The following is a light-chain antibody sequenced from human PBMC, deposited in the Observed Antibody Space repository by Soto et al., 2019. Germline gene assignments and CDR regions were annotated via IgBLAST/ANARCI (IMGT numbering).Light chain of an antibody. V-gene: IGLV2-23*01. CDR3: CSYAGSSTSWV. CDR2: EGS. Sequence: QSALTQPASVSGSPGQSITSSCTGTISDVGSYDLVSWYQQHPGKAPKLMSYEGSKRPSGVSSRFSGSKSGNTASLTIAWLQAEYEADYYCCSYAGSSTSWVFGGGTKLTVL. CDR1: ISDVGSYDL. J-gene: IGLJ3*02.